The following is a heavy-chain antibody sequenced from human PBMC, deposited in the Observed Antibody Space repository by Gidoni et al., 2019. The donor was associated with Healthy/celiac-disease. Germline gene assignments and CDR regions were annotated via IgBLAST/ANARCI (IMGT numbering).Heavy chain of an antibody. CDR1: VGPFSSYA. V-gene: IGHV1-69*06. J-gene: IGHJ3*02. CDR2: IIPSFGTA. D-gene: IGHD2-2*02. Sequence: QVQLVQSGAEVKKPGSSVKVSCKASVGPFSSYAISWVRQAPGQGLEWMGGIIPSFGTANYAQKFQGRGTITADKSTSTADMELSSLRSEDTAVYYCARGRDIVVVPAAIPYDAFDIWGQGTMVTVSS. CDR3: ARGRDIVVVPAAIPYDAFDI.